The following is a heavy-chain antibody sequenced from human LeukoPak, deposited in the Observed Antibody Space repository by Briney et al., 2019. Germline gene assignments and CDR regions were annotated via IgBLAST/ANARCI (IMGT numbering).Heavy chain of an antibody. Sequence: GGSLRLSCAASGFTFSSYWMSWVRQAPGKGLEWVANIKQDGSEKYYVDSVKGRFTISRDNAKNSLYLQMNSLRAEDTAVYYCARDPSRSGGSCYFYYYYGMDVWGQGTTVTVSS. V-gene: IGHV3-7*01. CDR1: GFTFSSYW. D-gene: IGHD2-15*01. CDR3: ARDPSRSGGSCYFYYYYGMDV. CDR2: IKQDGSEK. J-gene: IGHJ6*02.